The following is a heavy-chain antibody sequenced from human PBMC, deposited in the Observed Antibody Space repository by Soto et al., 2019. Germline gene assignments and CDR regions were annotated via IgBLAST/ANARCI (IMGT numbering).Heavy chain of an antibody. V-gene: IGHV3-21*01. Sequence: LXLSCAASRFMFSAYTMSWVRQAPGKGLEWLSSITSNSDHIDYADSVRGRFTVSRDNARKSLYLQMDSLGAEDTGVYYCATPYYYNHWGPGTLVTV. CDR2: ITSNSDHI. J-gene: IGHJ4*02. CDR3: ATPYYYNH. CDR1: RFMFSAYT.